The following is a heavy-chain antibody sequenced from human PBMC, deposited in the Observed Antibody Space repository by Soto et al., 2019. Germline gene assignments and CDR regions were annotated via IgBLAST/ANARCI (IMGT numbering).Heavy chain of an antibody. Sequence: QVQLQQWGAGLLKPSEALSLTCAVYGGSFSGYYWTWIRQPPGTGLERIGEINHSGSTNYNPSLKSRVTISLVASKNQFSLKLTAVTAADRAVYYCARDKITGLFDYWGEGTLVTVSS. J-gene: IGHJ4*02. V-gene: IGHV4-34*01. CDR2: INHSGST. D-gene: IGHD2-8*02. CDR1: GGSFSGYY. CDR3: ARDKITGLFDY.